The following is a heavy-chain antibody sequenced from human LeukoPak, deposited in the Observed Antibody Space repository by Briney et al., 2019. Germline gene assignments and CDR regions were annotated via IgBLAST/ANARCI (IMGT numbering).Heavy chain of an antibody. CDR3: ARVDSSGWYALL. J-gene: IGHJ4*02. Sequence: SETLSLTCTVSGGSISSRSYYWGWIRQPPGKGLEWIGKISDSGNTYYSPSLKSRVTISVDTSKNQFSLKLSSVTAADTAVYYCARVDSSGWYALLWGQGTLVTVSS. V-gene: IGHV4-39*07. CDR1: GGSISSRSYY. CDR2: ISDSGNT. D-gene: IGHD6-19*01.